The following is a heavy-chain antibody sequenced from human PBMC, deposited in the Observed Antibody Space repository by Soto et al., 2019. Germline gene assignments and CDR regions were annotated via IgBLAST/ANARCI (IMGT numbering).Heavy chain of an antibody. CDR2: ISGSGDRT. J-gene: IGHJ4*02. V-gene: IGHV3-23*01. Sequence: GGSLRLSCAASKFSFSSYVMAWVRQAPGRGLEWISAISGSGDRTYYADSVKGRFTISRDNPRNTLYLQMNSLRAEDTAVYYCAKDYGGDSKAFDYWGQGTLVTVSS. D-gene: IGHD2-21*02. CDR1: KFSFSSYV. CDR3: AKDYGGDSKAFDY.